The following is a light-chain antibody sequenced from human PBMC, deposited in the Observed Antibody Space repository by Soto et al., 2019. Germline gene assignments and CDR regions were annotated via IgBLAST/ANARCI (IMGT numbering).Light chain of an antibody. CDR1: QSISTW. V-gene: IGKV1-5*03. Sequence: DIQMTQSPSTLSASVGDRVTITCRASQSISTWLAWYQQKPGKAPKILIYKASDLESGVPSRFSGSGSGTEFILTISSLQPDDFATYYCQQYNSFSRTFGQGTKVDIK. CDR3: QQYNSFSRT. CDR2: KAS. J-gene: IGKJ1*01.